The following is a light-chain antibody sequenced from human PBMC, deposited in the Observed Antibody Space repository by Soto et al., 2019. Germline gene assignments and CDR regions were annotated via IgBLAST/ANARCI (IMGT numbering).Light chain of an antibody. CDR2: DVS. V-gene: IGLV2-14*01. CDR1: SSDVGGYNY. Sequence: QSALTQPASVSGSPGQSITISCTGTSSDVGGYNYVSWYQQHPGKAPKLMIYDVSNRPSGVSNRFSGSKSGNTASLTISGLQAEDEADYYCSSYTTSSPHVVFGGGTKLPS. J-gene: IGLJ2*01. CDR3: SSYTTSSPHVV.